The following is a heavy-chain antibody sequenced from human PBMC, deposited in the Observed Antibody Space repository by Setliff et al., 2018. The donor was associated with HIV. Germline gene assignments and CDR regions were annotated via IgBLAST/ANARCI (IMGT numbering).Heavy chain of an antibody. CDR3: AREQLGFGPPRGMDV. CDR1: GYSFTSYG. Sequence: ASVKVSCKASGYSFTSYGISWVRQAPGQGLEWMGWISAYNGNKNYAQYLQDRITMTTDTSTSTAYMELSSLRSEDTAVYYCAREQLGFGPPRGMDVWGQGTTVTVSS. CDR2: ISAYNGNK. J-gene: IGHJ6*02. D-gene: IGHD6-13*01. V-gene: IGHV1-18*01.